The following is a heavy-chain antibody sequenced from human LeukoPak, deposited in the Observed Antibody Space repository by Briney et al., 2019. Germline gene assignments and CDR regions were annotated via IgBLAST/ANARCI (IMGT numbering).Heavy chain of an antibody. CDR1: GYSISSGYY. D-gene: IGHD5-12*01. J-gene: IGHJ6*03. Sequence: SETLSLTCTVSGYSISSGYYWGWIRQPPGKGLEWIGSIYHSGSTYYNPSLKSRVTISVDTSKNQFSLKLSSVTAADTAVYYCARDSYEPYDYYYYMDVWGKGTTVTVSS. V-gene: IGHV4-38-2*02. CDR3: ARDSYEPYDYYYYMDV. CDR2: IYHSGST.